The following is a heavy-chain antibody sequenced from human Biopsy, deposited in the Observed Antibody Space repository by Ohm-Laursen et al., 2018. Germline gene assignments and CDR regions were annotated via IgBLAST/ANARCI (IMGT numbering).Heavy chain of an antibody. CDR2: INPSGSTT. Sequence: ASVKVSCNVSGYSFTSYYMHWVRQAPGQVLEWMGMINPSGSTTSYPQIFQGRVTMTRDTSKSTVYMELSSLRSADTAVYFCARNAGWYGDLYYFDYWGQGTLVTVSS. CDR3: ARNAGWYGDLYYFDY. D-gene: IGHD6-19*01. V-gene: IGHV1-46*01. CDR1: GYSFTSYY. J-gene: IGHJ4*02.